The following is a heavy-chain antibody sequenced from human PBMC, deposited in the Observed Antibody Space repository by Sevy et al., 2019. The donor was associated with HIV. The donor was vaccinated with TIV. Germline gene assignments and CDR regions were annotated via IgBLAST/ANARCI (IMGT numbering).Heavy chain of an antibody. CDR1: GFSFDEYA. CDR2: MSWNSGTI. V-gene: IGHV3-9*01. Sequence: GGSLRLSCAASGFSFDEYAMKWVRQGPGKGLEWVSGMSWNSGTIDYADSVKGRFTISRDNAKNSMCLQMNSLRAEDTALYYCAKGRGGGTYYFDYWGQGTLVTVSS. CDR3: AKGRGGGTYYFDY. D-gene: IGHD3-16*01. J-gene: IGHJ4*02.